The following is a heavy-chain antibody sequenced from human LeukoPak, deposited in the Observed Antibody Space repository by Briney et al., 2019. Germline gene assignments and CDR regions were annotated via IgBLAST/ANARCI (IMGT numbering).Heavy chain of an antibody. CDR3: ARDRGAYCGGDCYLGFDY. CDR2: IAGSSGYI. J-gene: IGHJ4*01. Sequence: GGSLRLSCTASGFAFSVYAMSWLRQPPGKGPEWVSSIAGSSGYISYADSVKGRFTISRDNAKKSLYLQMTSLTAEDTAVYYCARDRGAYCGGDCYLGFDYWGRGTLVTVSS. V-gene: IGHV3-21*01. D-gene: IGHD2-21*02. CDR1: GFAFSVYA.